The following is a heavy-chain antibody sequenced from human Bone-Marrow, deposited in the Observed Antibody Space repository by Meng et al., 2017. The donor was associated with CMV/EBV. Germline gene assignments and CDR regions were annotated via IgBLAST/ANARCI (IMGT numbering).Heavy chain of an antibody. CDR3: AKDLTGDNAFDI. CDR2: IKQDGSEK. D-gene: IGHD1-26*01. V-gene: IGHV3-7*01. CDR1: GFTFSSYW. Sequence: GGSLRLSCAASGFTFSSYWMSWVRQAPGKGLEWVANIKQDGSEKYYVDSVKGRFTISRDNSKNTLYLQMNSLRAEDTAVYYCAKDLTGDNAFDIWGQGTMVTVSS. J-gene: IGHJ3*02.